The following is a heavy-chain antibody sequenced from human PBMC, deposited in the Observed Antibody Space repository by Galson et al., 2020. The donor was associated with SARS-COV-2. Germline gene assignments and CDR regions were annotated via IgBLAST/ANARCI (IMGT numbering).Heavy chain of an antibody. D-gene: IGHD3-10*01. CDR1: GGSISSGGYY. V-gene: IGHV4-31*01. J-gene: IGHJ3*02. CDR3: ARARGWFEPGAFDI. Sequence: SETLSLTCTVSGGSISSGGYYWSWIRQHPGKGLEWIGYIYYSGSTYYNPSLKSLVTISVDTSKNQFSLKLSAVTAADTAVYYCARARGWFEPGAFDIWGQGTMVTVSS. CDR2: IYYSGST.